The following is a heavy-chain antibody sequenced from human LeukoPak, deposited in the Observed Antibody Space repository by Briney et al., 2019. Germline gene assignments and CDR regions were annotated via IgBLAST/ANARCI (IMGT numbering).Heavy chain of an antibody. D-gene: IGHD3-22*01. V-gene: IGHV3-9*01. J-gene: IGHJ2*01. Sequence: GGSLRLSCAASGFTFDDYAMHWVRQAPGKGLEWVSGISWNSGSIGYADSVKGRFTISRDNAKNSLYLQMNSLRAEDTALYYCAKDQGYDSSGYFFGYFDLWGRGTLVTVSS. CDR2: ISWNSGSI. CDR1: GFTFDDYA. CDR3: AKDQGYDSSGYFFGYFDL.